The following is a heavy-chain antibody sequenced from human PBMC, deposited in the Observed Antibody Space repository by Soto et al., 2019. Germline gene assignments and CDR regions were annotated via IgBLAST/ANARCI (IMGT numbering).Heavy chain of an antibody. CDR2: IYHSGST. Sequence: SETLSLTCTVSGGSISSGGYSWSWIRQPPGKGLEWIGYIYHSGSTYYNPSLKSRVTISVDRSKNQFSLKLSSVTAADTAVYYCARAKKGTMVRGVIGWFDPWGQGTLVTVSS. J-gene: IGHJ5*02. D-gene: IGHD3-10*01. CDR1: GGSISSGGYS. CDR3: ARAKKGTMVRGVIGWFDP. V-gene: IGHV4-30-2*01.